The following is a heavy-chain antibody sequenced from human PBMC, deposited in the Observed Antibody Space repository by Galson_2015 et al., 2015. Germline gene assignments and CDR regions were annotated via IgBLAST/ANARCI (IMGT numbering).Heavy chain of an antibody. CDR3: ARAPQASHSSSWIYYYYYGMDV. V-gene: IGHV1-18*01. CDR2: ISAYNGNT. D-gene: IGHD6-13*01. CDR1: GYTFTSYG. J-gene: IGHJ6*02. Sequence: SVKVSCKASGYTFTSYGISWVRQAPGQGLEWMGWISAYNGNTNYAQKLQGRVTMTTDTSTSTAYMELRSLRSDDTAVYYCARAPQASHSSSWIYYYYYGMDVWGQGTTVTVSS.